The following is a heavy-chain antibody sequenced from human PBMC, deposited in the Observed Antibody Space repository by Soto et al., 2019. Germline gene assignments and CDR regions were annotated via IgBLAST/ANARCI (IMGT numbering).Heavy chain of an antibody. CDR3: ASLQGYYDFWSGYPNLDYYYYYGMDV. V-gene: IGHV4-34*01. Sequence: SETLSLTCAVYGGSFSGYYWSWIRQPPGKGLEWIGEINHSGSTNYNPSLKSRVTISVDTSKNQFSLKLSSVTAADTAVYYCASLQGYYDFWSGYPNLDYYYYYGMDVWGQGTTVTVSS. CDR2: INHSGST. CDR1: GGSFSGYY. D-gene: IGHD3-3*01. J-gene: IGHJ6*02.